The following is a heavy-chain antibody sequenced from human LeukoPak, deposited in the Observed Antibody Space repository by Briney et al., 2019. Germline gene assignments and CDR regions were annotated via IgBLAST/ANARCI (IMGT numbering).Heavy chain of an antibody. D-gene: IGHD5-12*01. Sequence: SETLSLTCAVSGGSISSSSYYWGWIRQPPGKGLEWIGSISYSGSTYYNPSLKTRVTISVDTSKTQFSLKLSSVTAADTAVYYCARLPTTSNAFDVWGQGTMVTVSS. CDR1: GGSISSSSYY. CDR3: ARLPTTSNAFDV. CDR2: ISYSGST. V-gene: IGHV4-39*01. J-gene: IGHJ3*01.